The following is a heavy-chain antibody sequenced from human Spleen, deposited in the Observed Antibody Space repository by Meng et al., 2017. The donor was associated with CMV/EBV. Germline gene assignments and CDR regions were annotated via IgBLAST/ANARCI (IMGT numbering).Heavy chain of an antibody. CDR1: GFAISSTS. J-gene: IGHJ4*02. CDR2: IYSGGIT. D-gene: IGHD6-13*01. Sequence: GESLKISCAASGFAISSTSITWVRQAPGKGLECVSVIYSGGITDYADYVKGRFSISRDNSKNTLYLQMNSLRAEDTGVYYCARDPTLRAAGVLGDFECWGQGTLVPSPQ. V-gene: IGHV3-66*02. CDR3: ARDPTLRAAGVLGDFEC.